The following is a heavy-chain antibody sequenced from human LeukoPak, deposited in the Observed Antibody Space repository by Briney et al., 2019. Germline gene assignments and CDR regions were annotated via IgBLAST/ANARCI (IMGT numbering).Heavy chain of an antibody. CDR3: ARGPPDFYNSGSYYNGYNWFDS. Sequence: SETLSLTCTVSGGSISTSYWTWIRQPAGKSLEWLGRIYSSGSTNYNPSLKSRVTISADTSKNQFSLTLTSVTAADTAVYYCARGPPDFYNSGSYYNGYNWFDSWGQGTLVTVSS. J-gene: IGHJ5*01. V-gene: IGHV4-4*07. CDR2: IYSSGST. D-gene: IGHD3-10*01. CDR1: GGSISTSY.